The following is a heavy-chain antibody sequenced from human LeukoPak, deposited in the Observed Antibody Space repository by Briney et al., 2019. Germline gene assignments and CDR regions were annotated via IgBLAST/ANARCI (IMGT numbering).Heavy chain of an antibody. Sequence: SETLSLTCTVSGGSISSGIYYWGWIRQPPGKGLEWIGSISYNGSTDCNPSLKSRVTISVDTSKNQFSLKLSSVTAADTAVYYCARHSGTYYTYYFDYSGPGTLVTVSS. D-gene: IGHD1-26*01. CDR3: ARHSGTYYTYYFDY. CDR2: ISYNGST. J-gene: IGHJ4*02. V-gene: IGHV4-39*01. CDR1: GGSISSGIYY.